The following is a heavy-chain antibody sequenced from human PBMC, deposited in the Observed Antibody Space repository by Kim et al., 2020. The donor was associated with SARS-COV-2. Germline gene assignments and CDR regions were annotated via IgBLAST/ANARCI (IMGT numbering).Heavy chain of an antibody. CDR1: GFTFSSYA. V-gene: IGHV3-23*01. Sequence: GGSLRLSCAASGFTFSSYAMSWVRQAPGKGLEWVSAISGSGGSTYYADSVKGRFTISRDNSKNTLYLQMNSLRAEDTAVYYCATQNFGSARVVTASYYYYGMDVWGQGTTVTVSS. D-gene: IGHD2-21*02. J-gene: IGHJ6*02. CDR3: ATQNFGSARVVTASYYYYGMDV. CDR2: ISGSGGST.